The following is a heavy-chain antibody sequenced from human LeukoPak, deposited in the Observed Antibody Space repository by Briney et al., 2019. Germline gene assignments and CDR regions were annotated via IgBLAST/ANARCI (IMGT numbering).Heavy chain of an antibody. V-gene: IGHV3-48*01. J-gene: IGHJ4*02. CDR2: ISIISSTI. CDR1: GFSFSSYH. CDR3: ARTHERDLDY. Sequence: GGSLRLSCEASGFSFSSYHMNWVRQAPGKGLEWVSYISIISSTIYYADSVKGRFTISRDDAKNSVYLQMNRLRAEDTAVYYCARTHERDLDYWGQGTLVTVSS.